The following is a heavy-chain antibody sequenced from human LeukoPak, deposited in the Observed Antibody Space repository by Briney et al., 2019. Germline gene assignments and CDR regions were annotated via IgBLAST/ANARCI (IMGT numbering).Heavy chain of an antibody. Sequence: GGSLRLSCAASGFTFSRYWMSWVRQAPGKGLEWVANIKQDGSEKHYVDSVKGRFTISRDNAKNSLYLQMNSLRAEDTAVYYCARDMGIQIWPFDYWGPGTLVTVSS. D-gene: IGHD5-18*01. CDR2: IKQDGSEK. J-gene: IGHJ4*02. V-gene: IGHV3-7*01. CDR3: ARDMGIQIWPFDY. CDR1: GFTFSRYW.